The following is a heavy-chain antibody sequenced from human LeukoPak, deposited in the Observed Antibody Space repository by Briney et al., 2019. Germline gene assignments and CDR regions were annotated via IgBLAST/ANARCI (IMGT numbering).Heavy chain of an antibody. CDR2: INPNSGGT. D-gene: IGHD1-26*01. J-gene: IGHJ4*02. V-gene: IGHV1-2*02. CDR1: GYTFTGYY. CDR3: ARVPSGSLIRLDY. Sequence: ASVTVSCKASGYTFTGYYMHWVRPAPGQGLEWMGWINPNSGGTNYAQKFQGRVTMTRDTSISTAYMELSRLRSDDTAVYYCARVPSGSLIRLDYWGQGTLVTVSS.